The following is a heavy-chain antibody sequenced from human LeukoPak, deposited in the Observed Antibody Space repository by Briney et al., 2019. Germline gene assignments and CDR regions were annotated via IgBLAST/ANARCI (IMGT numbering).Heavy chain of an antibody. V-gene: IGHV3-74*01. J-gene: IGHJ4*02. Sequence: PGGSLRLSCAASGFTFSGYWMHWVRQAPGKGLVWVSRISTDGSSTNYADSVKGRFTISRDDARNSLYLQMNSLRAEDTAVYYCARDTNYYDSSGYYAGSDFDYWGQGTLVTVSS. D-gene: IGHD3-22*01. CDR1: GFTFSGYW. CDR3: ARDTNYYDSSGYYAGSDFDY. CDR2: ISTDGSST.